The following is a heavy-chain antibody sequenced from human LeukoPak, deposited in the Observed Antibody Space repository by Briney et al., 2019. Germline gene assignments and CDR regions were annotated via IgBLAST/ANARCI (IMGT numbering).Heavy chain of an antibody. CDR2: ITGSGGST. CDR3: ARELFDFDY. D-gene: IGHD3-10*01. Sequence: PVGSLRLSCAPSGFTFDNFAMTWVRQAPGKGLEWVSEITGSGGSTYYADSAKGRFTISRDNSKNTLYLQMNSLRAEDTAIYYCARELFDFDYWGQGTLVTVSS. J-gene: IGHJ4*02. CDR1: GFTFDNFA. V-gene: IGHV3-23*01.